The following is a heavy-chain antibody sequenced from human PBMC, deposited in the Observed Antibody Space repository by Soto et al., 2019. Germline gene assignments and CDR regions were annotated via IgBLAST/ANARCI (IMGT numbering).Heavy chain of an antibody. CDR2: IYYSGST. V-gene: IGHV4-59*08. CDR3: ARRWGDYFDY. D-gene: IGHD3-16*01. J-gene: IGHJ4*02. CDR1: GGSMSSYY. Sequence: SXTLSLTCTVSGGSMSSYYWSWIRQPPGKGLEWIGYIYYSGSTNYNPSLKSRVTISVDTSKNQFSLKLSSVTAADTAVYYCARRWGDYFDYWGQGTLVTVSS.